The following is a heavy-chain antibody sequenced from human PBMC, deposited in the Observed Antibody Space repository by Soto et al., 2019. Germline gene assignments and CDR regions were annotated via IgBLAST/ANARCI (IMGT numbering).Heavy chain of an antibody. V-gene: IGHV3-30*18. J-gene: IGHJ6*02. D-gene: IGHD3-3*01. CDR2: ISYDGSNK. CDR3: AKEHGITIFGVVRGPYGMDV. CDR1: GVTFSSYG. Sequence: PGGSLRLSCAASGVTFSSYGMHWVRQAPGKGLEWVAVISYDGSNKYYADSVKGRFTISRDNSKNTLYLQMNSLRAEDTAVYYCAKEHGITIFGVVRGPYGMDVWGQGTTVTVSS.